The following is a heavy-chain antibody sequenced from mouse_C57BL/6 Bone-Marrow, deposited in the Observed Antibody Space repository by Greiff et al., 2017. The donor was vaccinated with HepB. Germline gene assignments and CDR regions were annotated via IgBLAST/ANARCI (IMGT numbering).Heavy chain of an antibody. J-gene: IGHJ2*01. Sequence: QVQLQQPGAELVKPGASVKMSCKASGYTFTSYWITWVKQRPGQGLEWIGDIYPGSGSTNYNEKFKGKATLTVDTSSSTAYMQLSSLASEDSAVYYCVYYYGSSVDYWGQGTTLTVSS. V-gene: IGHV1-55*01. D-gene: IGHD1-1*01. CDR3: VYYYGSSVDY. CDR2: IYPGSGST. CDR1: GYTFTSYW.